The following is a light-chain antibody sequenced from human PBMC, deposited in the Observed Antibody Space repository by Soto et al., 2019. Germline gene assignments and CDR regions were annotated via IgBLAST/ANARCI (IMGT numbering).Light chain of an antibody. V-gene: IGKV1-5*01. J-gene: IGKJ1*01. Sequence: LPITRASFTLSATAGDRVTLTCRASQSISSWLAWYQHKPGKAPKLLIYDASNLDSGVPSRFSGSGSGTEFSLTISNLQPDDCATYYCQQYENYWTFGQGTKVDIK. CDR2: DAS. CDR1: QSISSW. CDR3: QQYENYWT.